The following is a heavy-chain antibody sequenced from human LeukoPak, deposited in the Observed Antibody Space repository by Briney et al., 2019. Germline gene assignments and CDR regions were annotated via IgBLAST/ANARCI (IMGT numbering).Heavy chain of an antibody. D-gene: IGHD5-24*01. Sequence: GGSLRLSCAASGFTFSSYEMNWVRQAPGKGLEWVSYISSSGSTIYYADSVKGRFTTSRDNAKNSLYLQMNSLGAEDTAVYYCARSRLQLCSYWGQGTLVTVSS. CDR1: GFTFSSYE. CDR3: ARSRLQLCSY. V-gene: IGHV3-48*03. J-gene: IGHJ4*02. CDR2: ISSSGSTI.